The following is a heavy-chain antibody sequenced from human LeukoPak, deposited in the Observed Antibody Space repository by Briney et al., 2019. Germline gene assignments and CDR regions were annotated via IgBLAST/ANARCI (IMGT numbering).Heavy chain of an antibody. CDR3: VRERVVVVAATLLTWFDP. CDR1: GFTFSSYW. Sequence: GGSLRLSCAASGFTFSSYWMGWVRQAPGKGLEWVANIKQDGSEKYYVDSVKGRFTISRDNAKNSLYLQMNSLRAEDTAVYYCVRERVVVVAATLLTWFDPWGQGTLVTVSS. V-gene: IGHV3-7*01. J-gene: IGHJ5*02. CDR2: IKQDGSEK. D-gene: IGHD2-15*01.